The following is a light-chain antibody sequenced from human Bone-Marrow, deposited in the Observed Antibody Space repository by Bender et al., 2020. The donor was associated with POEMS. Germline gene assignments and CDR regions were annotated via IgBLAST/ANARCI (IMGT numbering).Light chain of an antibody. CDR3: AVWDDSLNGWV. Sequence: QSVLTQPPSASGTPGQRVTISCSGGSSNIGAHAVNWYQHLPGTAPKLLIYSSHRRPSEVPDRFSGSRSGTSASLAISGLQSEEEADYYCAVWDDSLNGWVFDGGTKLTVL. CDR1: SSNIGAHA. V-gene: IGLV1-44*01. CDR2: SSH. J-gene: IGLJ3*02.